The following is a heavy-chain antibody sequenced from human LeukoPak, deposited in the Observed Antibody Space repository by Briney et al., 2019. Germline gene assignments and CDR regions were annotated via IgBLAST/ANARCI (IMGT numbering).Heavy chain of an antibody. J-gene: IGHJ3*02. V-gene: IGHV4-59*08. Sequence: SETLSLTCTVSGSSISSYYWSWIRQPPGKGLEWIGYIYYSGSTNYNPSLKSRVTISVDTSKNQFSLKLSSVTAADTAVYYCARKTTVVTPGAFDIWGQGTMVTVSS. CDR3: ARKTTVVTPGAFDI. CDR2: IYYSGST. D-gene: IGHD4-23*01. CDR1: GSSISSYY.